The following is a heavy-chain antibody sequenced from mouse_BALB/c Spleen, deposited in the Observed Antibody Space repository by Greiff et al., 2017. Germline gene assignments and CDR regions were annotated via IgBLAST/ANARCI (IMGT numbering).Heavy chain of an antibody. V-gene: IGHV5-9-4*01. Sequence: EVQLQDSGGGLVQPGGSLKLSCAASGFTFSSYAMSWVRQSPEKRLEWVAEISSGGSYTYYPDTVTGRFTISRDNAKNTLYLEMSSLRSEDTAMYYCARGRSYYCDDWGQGTTRTVSS. CDR3: ARGRSYYCDD. CDR2: ISSGGSYT. CDR1: GFTFSSYA. J-gene: IGHJ2*01.